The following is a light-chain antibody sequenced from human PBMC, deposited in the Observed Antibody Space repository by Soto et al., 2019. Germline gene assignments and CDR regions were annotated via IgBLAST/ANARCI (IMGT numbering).Light chain of an antibody. CDR2: GAS. J-gene: IGKJ1*01. CDR3: QQYNNWPRT. V-gene: IGKV1-5*02. CDR1: QSVSTR. Sequence: DIQMTQSPSALSASVGDRVPTICLASQSVSTRLAWYQQKPGKAPKLLIYGASILQSGVPSRFRGSGSATDFTLTISSLQSEDFAVYYCQQYNNWPRTFGQGTKVDIK.